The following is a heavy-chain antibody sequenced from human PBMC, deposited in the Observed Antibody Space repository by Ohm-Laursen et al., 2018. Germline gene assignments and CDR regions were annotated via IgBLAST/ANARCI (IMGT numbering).Heavy chain of an antibody. V-gene: IGHV4-39*01. CDR3: ARGGKRGGYYYYYGMDV. CDR1: GDSISSSTYY. D-gene: IGHD1-14*01. CDR2: IYYSGST. J-gene: IGHJ6*02. Sequence: SETLSLTCSVSGDSISSSTYYWGWIRQPPGKGLEWIGSIYYSGSTYYNPSLKSRVTISVDTSKNQFSLKLSSVTTADTAVYYCARGGKRGGYYYYYGMDVWGQGTTVTVSS.